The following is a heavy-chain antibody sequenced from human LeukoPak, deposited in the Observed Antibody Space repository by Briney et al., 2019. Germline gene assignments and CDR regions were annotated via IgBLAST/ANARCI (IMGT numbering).Heavy chain of an antibody. CDR2: IIPILGIA. CDR3: ARDRYDFWSGYSKTRFDY. V-gene: IGHV1-69*04. D-gene: IGHD3-3*01. J-gene: IGHJ4*02. CDR1: GGTFSSYA. Sequence: GASVKVSCKASGGTFSSYAISWVRRAPGQGLEWMGRIIPILGIANYAHKFQGRVTITADKSTSTAYMELSSLGSGDTGVYYCARDRYDFWSGYSKTRFDYWGQGTLVTVSS.